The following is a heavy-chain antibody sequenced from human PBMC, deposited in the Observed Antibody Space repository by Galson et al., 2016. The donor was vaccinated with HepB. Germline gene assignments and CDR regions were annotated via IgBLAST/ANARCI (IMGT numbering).Heavy chain of an antibody. V-gene: IGHV3-23*01. Sequence: SLRLSCAASGFTFSTYAMSWVRQAPGKGLEWVSLISGGNTYYADSVRGRFTISRDNSKNTLYQQMNSLRAEDTAVYYCAKVLPYSAGHGMDVRGQGTTVTVSS. CDR2: ISGGNT. CDR1: GFTFSTYA. J-gene: IGHJ6*01. CDR3: AKVLPYSAGHGMDV. D-gene: IGHD6-13*01.